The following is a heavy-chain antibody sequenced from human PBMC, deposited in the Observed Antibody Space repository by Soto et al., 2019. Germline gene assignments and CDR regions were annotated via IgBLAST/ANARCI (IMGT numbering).Heavy chain of an antibody. D-gene: IGHD1-20*01. CDR1: GASFSSGDYY. J-gene: IGHJ5*02. CDR2: VYYSGPA. Sequence: PAETLSLTCTVSGASFSSGDYYWSWIRQPPGKGLEWIGYVYYSGPAYYNPSLKSQVTILVHTSKSQFSLKLSSVTAADTAVYYCARWGITGTDWLDPWGPGTLVT. V-gene: IGHV4-30-4*01. CDR3: ARWGITGTDWLDP.